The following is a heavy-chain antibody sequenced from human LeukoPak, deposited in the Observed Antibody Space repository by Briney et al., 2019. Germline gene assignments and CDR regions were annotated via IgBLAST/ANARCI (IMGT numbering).Heavy chain of an antibody. Sequence: GASAKVSCKASGYTFTSYDINWVRQATGQGLEWMGWMNPNSGNTGYAQKFQGRVTITRNTSISTAYMELSSLRSEDTAVYYCARLHGSSWYLYYFDYWGQGTLVTVSS. CDR2: MNPNSGNT. J-gene: IGHJ4*02. V-gene: IGHV1-8*03. D-gene: IGHD6-13*01. CDR1: GYTFTSYD. CDR3: ARLHGSSWYLYYFDY.